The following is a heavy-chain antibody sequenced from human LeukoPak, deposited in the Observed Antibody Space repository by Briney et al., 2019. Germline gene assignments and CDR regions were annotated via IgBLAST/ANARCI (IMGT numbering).Heavy chain of an antibody. D-gene: IGHD2-15*01. CDR2: INPNSGGT. J-gene: IGHJ4*02. CDR1: GYTFTAYY. CDR3: ALVMVGASFDY. V-gene: IGHV1-2*02. Sequence: ASVKVSCTASGYTFTAYYIHWVRQAPGQGLEWMGWINPNSGGTKYAQEFQGRVTMTRDTSISTAYMELSRLRSDDTAVYYCALVMVGASFDYWGQGTLVTVSS.